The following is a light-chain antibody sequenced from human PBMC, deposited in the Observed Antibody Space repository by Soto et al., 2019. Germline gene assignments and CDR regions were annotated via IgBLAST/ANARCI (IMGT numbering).Light chain of an antibody. CDR2: KVS. CDR1: QSLVYSDGNAY. V-gene: IGKV2-30*01. J-gene: IGKJ2*01. Sequence: DVVMTQSPLSLPVTLGQPASISCRSSQSLVYSDGNAYLNWFHQRPGQSPRRLIYKVSYRDSGVPVRFGCSGSGTDFTRKIGRVEAEDVGVYYCMQGTHWPPYTFGQGNKLEIK. CDR3: MQGTHWPPYT.